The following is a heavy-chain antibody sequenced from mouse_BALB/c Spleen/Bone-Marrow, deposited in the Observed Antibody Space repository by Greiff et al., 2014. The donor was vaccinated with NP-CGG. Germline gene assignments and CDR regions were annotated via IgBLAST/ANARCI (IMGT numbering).Heavy chain of an antibody. CDR2: ILPGGVSN. J-gene: IGHJ1*01. V-gene: IGHV1-9*01. Sequence: VQLQQSGAELMKPGASVEISCKATGYTFSGYWIEWVKQRPGHGLEWIGEILPGGVSNKYNEKFKGKVTFIADTSSNTASMQLSSLTSEDSAVYYCARRYGKGWYFDVWGAGTTVTVSS. CDR1: GYTFSGYW. D-gene: IGHD2-1*01. CDR3: ARRYGKGWYFDV.